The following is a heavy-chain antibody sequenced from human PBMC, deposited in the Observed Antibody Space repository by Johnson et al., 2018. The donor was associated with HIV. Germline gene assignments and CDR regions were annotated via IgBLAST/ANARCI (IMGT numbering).Heavy chain of an antibody. J-gene: IGHJ3*02. D-gene: IGHD5-18*01. CDR2: IWNDGSDK. V-gene: IGHV3-33*06. Sequence: QEQLVESGGGVVQPGRSLRLSCAASGVIFSSYGMHWVRQAPGKGLEWVALIWNDGSDKYYADSVKGRFTISRDNSRNTLYLQMNSLRAEDTAVYYCAKDRTIHDAFDIWGQGTMVTVSS. CDR1: GVIFSSYG. CDR3: AKDRTIHDAFDI.